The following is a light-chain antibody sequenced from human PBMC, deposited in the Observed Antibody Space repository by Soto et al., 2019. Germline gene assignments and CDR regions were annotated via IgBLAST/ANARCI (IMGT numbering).Light chain of an antibody. J-gene: IGKJ1*01. Sequence: EIVMTQSPATLSVSPGERATVSCRASQSVRSNLAWYQQKPGQAPRLLIYGASTRATGIPARFSGSGSGTEFTLTISSLQPDDFATYYCHQYQSYSFGQGTKVDIK. CDR1: QSVRSN. CDR2: GAS. CDR3: HQYQSYS. V-gene: IGKV3-15*01.